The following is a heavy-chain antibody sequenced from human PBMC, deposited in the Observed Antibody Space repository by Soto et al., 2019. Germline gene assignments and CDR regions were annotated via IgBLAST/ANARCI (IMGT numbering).Heavy chain of an antibody. CDR1: GGSISSYY. Sequence: QVQLQESGPGLVKPSETLSLTCTVSGGSISSYYWSWIRQPPGKGLEWIGYIYYSGSTNYNPSLKSRVTIPVDSSKNQLSLKLSSVTAADTAVYYCAGGVGATRTVDYWGQGTLVTVSS. J-gene: IGHJ4*02. CDR3: AGGVGATRTVDY. V-gene: IGHV4-59*01. D-gene: IGHD1-26*01. CDR2: IYYSGST.